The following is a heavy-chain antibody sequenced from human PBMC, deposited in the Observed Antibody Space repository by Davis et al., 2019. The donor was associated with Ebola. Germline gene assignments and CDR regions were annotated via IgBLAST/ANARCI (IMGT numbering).Heavy chain of an antibody. CDR1: GFTFSSYW. CDR2: IKQDGSEK. D-gene: IGHD6-19*01. CDR3: ARDGSSGRYLGWCDP. J-gene: IGHJ5*02. V-gene: IGHV3-7*03. Sequence: GESLKIPCAAPGFTFSSYWMSWVRQAPGKGLEWVANIKQDGSEKYYVDSVKGRFTISRDNAKNSLYLQMNSLRAEDTAVYYCARDGSSGRYLGWCDPWGQGTLVTVSS.